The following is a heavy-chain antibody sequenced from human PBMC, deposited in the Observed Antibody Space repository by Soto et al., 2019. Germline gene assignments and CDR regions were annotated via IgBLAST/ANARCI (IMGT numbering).Heavy chain of an antibody. J-gene: IGHJ4*02. CDR2: INAGNGNT. CDR1: GYTFTSYA. D-gene: IGHD3-22*01. V-gene: IGHV1-3*01. CDR3: AANYYDSSGYYYRPLGDY. Sequence: GASVKVSCKASGYTFTSYAMHWVRQAPGQRLEWMGWINAGNGNTKYSQKFQGRVTITRDTSASTAYMELSSLRSEDTAVYYCAANYYDSSGYYYRPLGDYWGQGTLVTVSS.